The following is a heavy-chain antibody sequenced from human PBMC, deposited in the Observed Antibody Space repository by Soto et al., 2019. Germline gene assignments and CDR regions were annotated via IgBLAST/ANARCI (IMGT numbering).Heavy chain of an antibody. CDR1: GFTFSTYA. CDR3: AKGGGSCCFDN. V-gene: IGHV3-23*01. D-gene: IGHD2-15*01. CDR2: ISGSGGNST. J-gene: IGHJ4*02. Sequence: EVQLLESGGGLVQPGGSLRLSCAASGFTFSTYAMSWVRQAPGKGLEWFSAISGSGGNSTFYGDSVKGRFTSSRDNSKNTLYLQMNSVGAEDTAVYYCAKGGGSCCFDNWGQGTLVTVSS.